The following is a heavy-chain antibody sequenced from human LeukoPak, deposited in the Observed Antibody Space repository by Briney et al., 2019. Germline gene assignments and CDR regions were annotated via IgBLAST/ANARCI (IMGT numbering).Heavy chain of an antibody. CDR2: INPSGGIT. CDR1: GYTFTSYY. V-gene: IGHV1-46*01. J-gene: IGHJ4*02. D-gene: IGHD1-26*01. Sequence: ASVKVSCKTSGYTFTSYYMHWVRQAPGQGLEWMGIINPSGGITSYAQKFRGRVTMTRDTSTSTVYMELSSLRSEDTAVYYCARESVGAFDYWGQGTLVTVSS. CDR3: ARESVGAFDY.